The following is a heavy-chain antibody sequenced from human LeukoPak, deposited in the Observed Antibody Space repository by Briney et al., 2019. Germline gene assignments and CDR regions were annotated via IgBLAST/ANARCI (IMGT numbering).Heavy chain of an antibody. D-gene: IGHD3-22*01. Sequence: SETLSLTCTVSGGSISSGSYYWSWIRQPAGKGLEWIGRIYTSGSTNCNPSLKSRVTISVDTSKNQLSLKLSSVTAADTAVYYCASGTYYYDSTGFYYYYYGMDVWGQGTTVTVSS. J-gene: IGHJ6*02. CDR2: IYTSGST. V-gene: IGHV4-61*02. CDR1: GGSISSGSYY. CDR3: ASGTYYYDSTGFYYYYYGMDV.